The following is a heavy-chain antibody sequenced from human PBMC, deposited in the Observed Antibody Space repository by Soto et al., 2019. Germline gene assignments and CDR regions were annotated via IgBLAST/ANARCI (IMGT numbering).Heavy chain of an antibody. CDR3: ARENGRSWYYYYYMDV. V-gene: IGHV6-1*01. Sequence: SQTLSLTCAISGDSVSSNSAAWNWIRQSPSRGLEWLGRTYYRSKWYNDYAVSVKSRITINPDTSKNQFSLQLNSVTPEDTAVYYCARENGRSWYYYYYMDVWGKGTTVTVSS. CDR1: GDSVSSNSAA. J-gene: IGHJ6*03. D-gene: IGHD6-13*01. CDR2: TYYRSKWYN.